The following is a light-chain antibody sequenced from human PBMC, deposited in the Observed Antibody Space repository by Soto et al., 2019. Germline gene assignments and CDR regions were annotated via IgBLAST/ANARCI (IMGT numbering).Light chain of an antibody. J-gene: IGLJ3*02. CDR2: EVN. CDR3: KSYTGINNWV. Sequence: QCALTQPPSASGSPGQSVTISCTGTSSDVGGYNYVSWYQQHPGKAPKVMIYEVNKRPSGVPDRFTGSKSGNTASLTVSGLQAVDEADYFCKSYTGINNWVFGGGTKLTVL. CDR1: SSDVGGYNY. V-gene: IGLV2-8*01.